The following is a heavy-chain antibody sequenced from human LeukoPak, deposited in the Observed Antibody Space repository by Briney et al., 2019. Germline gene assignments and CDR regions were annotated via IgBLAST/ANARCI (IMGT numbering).Heavy chain of an antibody. J-gene: IGHJ4*02. Sequence: GGSLRLSCAASGFTFSNYAMSWVRQAPGKGLQWVSAITGSGGGTYYADSVKGRFTISREKFKNTLYLQVNSLRAEDTAVYHCVKWRDYDVLTGYYDPDYGGQGTLVTVSS. CDR3: VKWRDYDVLTGYYDPDY. V-gene: IGHV3-23*01. D-gene: IGHD3-9*01. CDR1: GFTFSNYA. CDR2: ITGSGGGT.